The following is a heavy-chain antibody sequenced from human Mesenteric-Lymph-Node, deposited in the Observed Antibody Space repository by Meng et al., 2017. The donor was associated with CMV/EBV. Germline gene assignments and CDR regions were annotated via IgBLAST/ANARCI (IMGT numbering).Heavy chain of an antibody. Sequence: VSSNSASWNWFRQSPSRGLEWLGRAYYTSQWTHDYAASVKSRISINPDTSQNHVSLHLSSVSPEDTAIYYCARRRYIGYVGYFDYWGQGTLVTVSS. V-gene: IGHV6-1*01. CDR3: ARRRYIGYVGYFDY. J-gene: IGHJ4*02. D-gene: IGHD5-12*01. CDR1: VSSNSAS. CDR2: AYYTSQWTH.